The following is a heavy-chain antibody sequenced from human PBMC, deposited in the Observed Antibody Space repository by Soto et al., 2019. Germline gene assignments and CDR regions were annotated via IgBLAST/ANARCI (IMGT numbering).Heavy chain of an antibody. CDR3: ARRLWMVRGVTLPDY. CDR2: ISYDGSNK. D-gene: IGHD3-10*01. J-gene: IGHJ4*02. Sequence: QVQLVESGGGVVQPGRSLRLSCAASGFTFSSYAMHWVRQAPGKGLEWVAVISYDGSNKYYADSVKGRFTISRDNSKNTMYLQMNSLRAEDTAVYYCARRLWMVRGVTLPDYWGQGTLVTVSS. CDR1: GFTFSSYA. V-gene: IGHV3-30-3*01.